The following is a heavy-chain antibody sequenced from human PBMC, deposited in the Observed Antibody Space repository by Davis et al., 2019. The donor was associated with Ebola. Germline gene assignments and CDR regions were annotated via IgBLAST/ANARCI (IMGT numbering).Heavy chain of an antibody. Sequence: PSETLSLTCTVSGGSISSYYWSWIRQPAGKGLEWIGRIYTSGSTNYNPSLKSRVTMSVDTSKNQFSLELSSVTAEDTALYYCAKQGLDWLLSAADYWGQGTLVTVSS. CDR2: IYTSGST. D-gene: IGHD3/OR15-3a*01. J-gene: IGHJ4*02. CDR3: AKQGLDWLLSAADY. V-gene: IGHV4-4*07. CDR1: GGSISSYY.